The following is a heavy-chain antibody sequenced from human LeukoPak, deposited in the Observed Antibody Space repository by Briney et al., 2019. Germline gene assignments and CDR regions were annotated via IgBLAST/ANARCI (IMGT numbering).Heavy chain of an antibody. CDR3: AKRATHGGPGYFDL. CDR2: IGNGGSYT. V-gene: IGHV3-23*03. CDR1: RFSFNAYA. D-gene: IGHD1-26*01. J-gene: IGHJ2*01. Sequence: GGSLRLSCAASRFSFNAYAMSWVRQAPGEGLEWVSGIGNGGSYTYYAVFVKGRFTVSRDNSKYTLFLQMNSLRAEDTAIYYCAKRATHGGPGYFDLWGRGTLVTVSS.